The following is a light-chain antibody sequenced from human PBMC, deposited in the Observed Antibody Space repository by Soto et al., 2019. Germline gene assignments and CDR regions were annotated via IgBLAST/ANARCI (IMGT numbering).Light chain of an antibody. V-gene: IGLV2-8*01. CDR2: EVS. Sequence: QSGLTPRPSASGSPGQSVTISFHGTSIDVGGYNYVSWYQQHPGKAPKLMIYEVSKRPSGVPDRFSGSKSGNTASLTVSGLQAEDEAEYYCSSYAGSNNYVYGTGTKSPA. J-gene: IGLJ1*01. CDR1: SIDVGGYNY. CDR3: SSYAGSNNYV.